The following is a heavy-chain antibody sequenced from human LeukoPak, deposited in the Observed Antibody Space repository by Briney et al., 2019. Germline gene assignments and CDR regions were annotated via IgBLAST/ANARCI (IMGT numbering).Heavy chain of an antibody. CDR2: IHYSGST. J-gene: IGHJ5*02. CDR1: GGSISSYY. V-gene: IGHV4-59*01. D-gene: IGHD6-19*01. Sequence: SETLSLTCTVSGGSISSYYWSWIRQPPGKGLEWIGYIHYSGSTNYNPSLKSRVTISVDTSKNQFSLKLSSVTAADTAVYYCARVGSGWYSFRWFDPWGQGTLVTVSS. CDR3: ARVGSGWYSFRWFDP.